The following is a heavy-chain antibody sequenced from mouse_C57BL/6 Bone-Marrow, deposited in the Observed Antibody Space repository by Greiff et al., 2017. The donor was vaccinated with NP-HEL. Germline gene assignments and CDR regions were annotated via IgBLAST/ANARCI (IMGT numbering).Heavy chain of an antibody. D-gene: IGHD1-1*01. V-gene: IGHV1-9*01. J-gene: IGHJ2*01. Sequence: QVQLQQSGAELMKPGASVKLSCKATGYTFTGYWIEWVKHRPGHGLEWIGEILPGSGSTNYNEKFKGKATFTADTSSNTAYMQLSSLTTEDSAIYYCARERAITTVVATDFDYWGQGTTLTVSS. CDR1: GYTFTGYW. CDR3: ARERAITTVVATDFDY. CDR2: ILPGSGST.